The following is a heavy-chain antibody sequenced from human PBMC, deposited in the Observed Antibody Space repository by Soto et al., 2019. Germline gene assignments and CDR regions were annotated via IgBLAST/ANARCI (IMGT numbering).Heavy chain of an antibody. CDR2: IFSNDEK. V-gene: IGHV2-26*01. D-gene: IGHD3-3*01. Sequence: QVTLKESGPVLVKPTETLTLTCTVSGFSLSNARMGVSWIRQPPGKALEWLAHIFSNDEKSYSTSLKSRLTISKDTSKSQVVLTMTNMDPVDTATYYCARTNYDFLKVVGKHWYFDLWGRGTLVTVSS. J-gene: IGHJ2*01. CDR3: ARTNYDFLKVVGKHWYFDL. CDR1: GFSLSNARMG.